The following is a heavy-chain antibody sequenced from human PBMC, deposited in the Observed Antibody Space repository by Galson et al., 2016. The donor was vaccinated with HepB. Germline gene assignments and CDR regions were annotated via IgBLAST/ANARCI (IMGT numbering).Heavy chain of an antibody. CDR2: IWYDGSNK. Sequence: SLRLSCAASGFTFSSYNIHWVRQAPGKGLEWVALIWYDGSNKYYTDSVKGRFTISRDNSKNTLYLQMNSLRAEDTAVYYCARDLSRVRGGFWSGYYGAGHYYYNMDVWGQGTTVTVSS. V-gene: IGHV3-33*01. J-gene: IGHJ6*02. CDR3: ARDLSRVRGGFWSGYYGAGHYYYNMDV. CDR1: GFTFSSYN. D-gene: IGHD3-3*01.